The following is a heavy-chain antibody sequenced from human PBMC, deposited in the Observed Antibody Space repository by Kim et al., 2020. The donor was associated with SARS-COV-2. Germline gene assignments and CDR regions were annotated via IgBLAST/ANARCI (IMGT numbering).Heavy chain of an antibody. Sequence: QKCRGRVTMTRDTSTNTAYMGLSSLRSEDTAVYYCARSSVRGGYYSSYFQHWGQGTLVTVSS. J-gene: IGHJ1*01. CDR3: ARSSVRGGYYSSYFQH. V-gene: IGHV1-46*01. D-gene: IGHD3-22*01.